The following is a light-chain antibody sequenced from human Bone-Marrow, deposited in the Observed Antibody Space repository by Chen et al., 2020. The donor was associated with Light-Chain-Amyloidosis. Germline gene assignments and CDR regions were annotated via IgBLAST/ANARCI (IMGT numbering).Light chain of an antibody. CDR1: QSLLYTSSNKNY. CDR3: QQYYDTPFT. V-gene: IGKV4-1*01. CDR2: WAS. Sequence: DIVMTQSPDSLAVSLGERATINCRSSQSLLYTSSNKNYLAWYQQKPGQPPKLLIYWASTRESGVPARFSGSGSGTDFTLSISSLQAEDVAVYYCQQYYDTPFTFGPGTKVDI. J-gene: IGKJ3*01.